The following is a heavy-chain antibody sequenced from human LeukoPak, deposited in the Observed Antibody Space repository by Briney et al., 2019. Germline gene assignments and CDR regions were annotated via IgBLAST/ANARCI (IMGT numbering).Heavy chain of an antibody. CDR3: MERVDV. CDR1: GFTFSGSA. Sequence: PGGSLRLSCAPSGFTFSGSAMPWVRQASGKGLEWVGRIRSKANSYATAYAASVKGRFTISRDDSKNTAYLQMNSLKTEDTAVYYCMERVDVWGQGTTVTVSS. J-gene: IGHJ6*02. V-gene: IGHV3-73*01. CDR2: IRSKANSYAT. D-gene: IGHD1-1*01.